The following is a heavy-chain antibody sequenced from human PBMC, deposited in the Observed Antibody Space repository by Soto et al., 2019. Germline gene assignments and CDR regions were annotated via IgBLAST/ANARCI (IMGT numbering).Heavy chain of an antibody. V-gene: IGHV1-2*02. J-gene: IGHJ6*02. D-gene: IGHD3-10*01. CDR1: GYTFTAYY. Sequence: QVQLVQSGAELKEPGDSVRVSCEASGYTFTAYYIHWVRQAPGQGLEWMGWINPRFGDTSYAQDFQGRVSMTRDTSISTVYMKLSRLTSDDRAIYYCARNMDYYYGPGSGNGHGFWGQGTTVTVFS. CDR3: ARNMDYYYGPGSGNGHGF. CDR2: INPRFGDT.